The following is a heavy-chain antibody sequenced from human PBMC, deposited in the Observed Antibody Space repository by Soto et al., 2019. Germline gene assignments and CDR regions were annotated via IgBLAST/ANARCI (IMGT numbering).Heavy chain of an antibody. CDR3: AKWGRQNY. Sequence: QVQLEESGGGVVQPGRSLRLSCAASGFTFSSYGMHWVRQAPGKGLEWVAVISYDGSNKYYADSVKGRFTISRDNSKNTLYLQMNSLRAEDTAVYYCAKWGRQNYWGQGTLVTVSS. J-gene: IGHJ4*02. CDR2: ISYDGSNK. V-gene: IGHV3-30*18. D-gene: IGHD7-27*01. CDR1: GFTFSSYG.